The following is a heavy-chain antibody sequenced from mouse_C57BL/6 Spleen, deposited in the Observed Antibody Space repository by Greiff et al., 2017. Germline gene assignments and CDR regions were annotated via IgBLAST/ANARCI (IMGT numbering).Heavy chain of an antibody. J-gene: IGHJ2*01. CDR2: INPNNGGT. CDR3: ALYDYDERYYFDY. V-gene: IGHV1-26*01. D-gene: IGHD2-4*01. Sequence: VQLQQSGPELVKPGASVKISCKASGYTFTDYYMNWVKQSHGKSLEWIGDINPNNGGTSYNQKFKGKATLTVYKSSSTAYMELRSLTSEDSAVYYCALYDYDERYYFDYWGQGTTLTVSS. CDR1: GYTFTDYY.